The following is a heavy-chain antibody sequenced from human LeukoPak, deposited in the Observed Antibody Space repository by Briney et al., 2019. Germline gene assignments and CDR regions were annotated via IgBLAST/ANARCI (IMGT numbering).Heavy chain of an antibody. CDR2: SDQDESEK. Sequence: GGSLRLSCAASGFTVSSNYMSWVRQAPGKGLEWVANSDQDESEKNYVDSVKGRFTISRDNDKNSLYLQMNSLRAEDTALYYCVRDSGYSTFDYWGQGILVTVSS. V-gene: IGHV3-7*01. D-gene: IGHD5-12*01. J-gene: IGHJ4*02. CDR1: GFTVSSNY. CDR3: VRDSGYSTFDY.